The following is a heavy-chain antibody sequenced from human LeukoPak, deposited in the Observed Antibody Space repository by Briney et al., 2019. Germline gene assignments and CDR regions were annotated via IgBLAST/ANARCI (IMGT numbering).Heavy chain of an antibody. V-gene: IGHV1-2*06. Sequence: VASVTVSCTASGYTFIAYHMHWVRQAPGQGLEWMGRIHPSSGATNYAQRFQGRVTLTRDTSINTAYMELSRLTSDDTAVYYCARDLPFEDWGQGTLVTVSS. CDR1: GYTFIAYH. CDR2: IHPSSGAT. CDR3: ARDLPFED. J-gene: IGHJ4*02.